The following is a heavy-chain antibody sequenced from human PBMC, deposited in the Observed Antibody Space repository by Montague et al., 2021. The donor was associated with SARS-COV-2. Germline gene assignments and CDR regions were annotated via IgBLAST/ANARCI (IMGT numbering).Heavy chain of an antibody. D-gene: IGHD2-21*02. J-gene: IGHJ6*04. CDR3: ARRRIKDILLVLPAPHLDV. CDR1: DFTFSDYS. V-gene: IGHV3-23*01. CDR2: ITGSGSTP. Sequence: SLRLSCAASDFTFSDYSMTWVRQAPGKGLEWVSFITGSGSTPYYADSVKGRFTIPRDNPRSTLYLQMNSLRVEDTAVYYCARRRIKDILLVLPAPHLDVWGKGTTVIVSS.